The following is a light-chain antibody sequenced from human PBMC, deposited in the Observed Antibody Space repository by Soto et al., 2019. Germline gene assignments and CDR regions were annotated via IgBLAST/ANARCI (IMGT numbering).Light chain of an antibody. CDR1: QGISSY. Sequence: AIRMTQSPSSFSASTGDRVTITCRASQGISSYLAWYQQKPGKAPKLLIYAASTLQHEVPSRFISSGSRKHFTLTISCPKSEEFATYYWQQYYSYPFTFGTGTKVDIK. J-gene: IGKJ3*01. CDR3: QQYYSYPFT. CDR2: AAS. V-gene: IGKV1-8*01.